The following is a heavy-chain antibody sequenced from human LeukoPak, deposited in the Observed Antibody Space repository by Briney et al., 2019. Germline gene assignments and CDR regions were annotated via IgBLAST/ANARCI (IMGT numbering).Heavy chain of an antibody. CDR1: GYTLTELS. J-gene: IGHJ4*02. Sequence: GASVKVSCKVSGYTLTELSMHWVRQAPGKGLEWMGWMNPNSGNTGYAQKFQGRVTMTRNTSISTAYMELSSLRSEDTAVYYCARRWGSGWHDWGQGTLVTVSS. CDR3: ARRWGSGWHD. CDR2: MNPNSGNT. D-gene: IGHD6-19*01. V-gene: IGHV1-8*01.